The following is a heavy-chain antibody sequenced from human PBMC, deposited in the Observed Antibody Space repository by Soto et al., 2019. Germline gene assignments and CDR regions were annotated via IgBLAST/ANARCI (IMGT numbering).Heavy chain of an antibody. CDR1: GGSVSGYY. D-gene: IGHD2-15*01. V-gene: IGHV4-59*02. CDR2: VHYSGST. Sequence: SETLSLTCTTSGGSVSGYYWSWIRQPPGKGLEWIGYVHYSGSTNYNPSLESRVSISIDTSKNKFSLKLTSVTAADTAVYYCAKYRRTDAGGYTLDFWGQGTLVTVSS. CDR3: AKYRRTDAGGYTLDF. J-gene: IGHJ4*02.